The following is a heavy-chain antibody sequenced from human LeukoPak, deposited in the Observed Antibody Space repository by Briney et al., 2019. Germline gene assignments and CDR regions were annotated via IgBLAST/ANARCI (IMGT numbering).Heavy chain of an antibody. CDR1: GFNFDDYG. V-gene: IGHV3-20*04. J-gene: IGHJ4*02. CDR2: INWNGDST. Sequence: PGGSLRLSCAASGFNFDDYGMIWARQAPGKGLEWVSGINWNGDSTGYADSVKGRFTISRDNAKNSLYLQMNSLRAEDTALYYCARTPNYGSGSYDYWGQGTLVTVSS. CDR3: ARTPNYGSGSYDY. D-gene: IGHD3-10*01.